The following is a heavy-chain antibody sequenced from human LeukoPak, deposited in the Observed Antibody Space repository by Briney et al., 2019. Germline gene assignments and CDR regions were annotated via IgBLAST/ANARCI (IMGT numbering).Heavy chain of an antibody. CDR3: AREGGTGDAFDI. CDR1: GGTFSSYA. J-gene: IGHJ3*02. CDR2: INAGNGNT. Sequence: ASVKVSCKASGGTFSSYAMHWVRQAPGQRLEWMGWINAGNGNTKYSQEFQGRVTITRDTSASTAYMELSSLRSEDMAVYYCAREGGTGDAFDIWGQGTMVTVSS. D-gene: IGHD3-16*01. V-gene: IGHV1-3*03.